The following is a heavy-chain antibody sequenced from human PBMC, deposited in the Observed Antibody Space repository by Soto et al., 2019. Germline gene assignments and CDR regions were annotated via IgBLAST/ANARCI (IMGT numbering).Heavy chain of an antibody. CDR3: ARDLGSSWTRRWYFDL. D-gene: IGHD6-13*01. Sequence: QVQLVQSGAEVKKPGYSVKVSCKASGGTFSSYAISWVRQAPGQGLEWMGGIIPIFGTANYAQKFQGRVTITADESTSKAYMELSSLRSEDTAVYYCARDLGSSWTRRWYFDLWGRGTLVTVSS. CDR1: GGTFSSYA. V-gene: IGHV1-69*12. J-gene: IGHJ2*01. CDR2: IIPIFGTA.